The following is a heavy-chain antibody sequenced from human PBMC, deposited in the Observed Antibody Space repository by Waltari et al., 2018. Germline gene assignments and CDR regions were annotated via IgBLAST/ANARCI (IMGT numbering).Heavy chain of an antibody. CDR2: LSVCRDRK. D-gene: IGHD2-15*01. Sequence: EVSLLESGGGLVQPGGSLRLSCAVSGFTFTKYALTWVRQAPGKGVQGVSTLSVCRDRKYYGGAVKGRFTISRDNAENTLYLQMDSLPAGDTAVYYCASLGFCSGGACWEDYSGMDVWGQGTTVIVSS. CDR3: ASLGFCSGGACWEDYSGMDV. J-gene: IGHJ6*02. CDR1: GFTFTKYA. V-gene: IGHV3-23*01.